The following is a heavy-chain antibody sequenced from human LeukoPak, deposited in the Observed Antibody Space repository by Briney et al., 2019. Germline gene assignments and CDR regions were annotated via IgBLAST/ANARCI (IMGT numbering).Heavy chain of an antibody. D-gene: IGHD2-2*01. CDR2: IYYSGST. CDR3: AGDIVVVPAAHQFDY. V-gene: IGHV4-39*01. Sequence: SETLSLTCTVSGGSLSSSSYYWGWIRQPPGKGLEWIGSIYYSGSTYYNPSLKSRVTISVDTSKNQFSLKLSSVTAADTAVYYCAGDIVVVPAAHQFDYWGQGTLVTVSS. CDR1: GGSLSSSSYY. J-gene: IGHJ4*02.